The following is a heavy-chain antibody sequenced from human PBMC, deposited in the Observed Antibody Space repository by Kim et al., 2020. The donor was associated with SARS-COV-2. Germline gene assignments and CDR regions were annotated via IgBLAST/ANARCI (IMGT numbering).Heavy chain of an antibody. Sequence: GGSLILSCAASGFTFNDYWINWVRQAPGKGLVWVSRISSDGSSTNYADSVKGRFTMSRDNAENTVYLQMNSLRAEDTAVYYCARGFFRNGFDVWGQGTTVTVSS. CDR1: GFTFNDYW. CDR2: ISSDGSST. CDR3: ARGFFRNGFDV. J-gene: IGHJ6*02. V-gene: IGHV3-74*01. D-gene: IGHD3-3*01.